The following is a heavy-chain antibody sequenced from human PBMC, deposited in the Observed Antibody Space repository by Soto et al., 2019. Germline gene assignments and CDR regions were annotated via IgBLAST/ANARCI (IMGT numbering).Heavy chain of an antibody. Sequence: PGGSLRLFCATPGFTFSTHAMIWVRPALVKGLDWVAFITGSVVSTYYADSVKGRFTISRDTSKNTLFLQMNSLRAEDTAVYYCAKDRYGDYGGIDYWGQGTMVTVSS. CDR2: ITGSVVST. CDR3: AKDRYGDYGGIDY. J-gene: IGHJ4*02. V-gene: IGHV3-23*01. D-gene: IGHD4-17*01. CDR1: GFTFSTHA.